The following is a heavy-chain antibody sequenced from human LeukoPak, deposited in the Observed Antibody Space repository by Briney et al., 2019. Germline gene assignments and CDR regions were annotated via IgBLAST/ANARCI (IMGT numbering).Heavy chain of an antibody. Sequence: PSETLSLTCTVSGGSISSFYWSWIRQPPGKGMEDIGHIYYSGFTNYNPSLKSRVTVSVDTSKNQFSLKLSSVTAADTAVYFCATTEKNRYYINLWGPGTTVIVSS. CDR3: ATTEKNRYYINL. CDR2: IYYSGFT. J-gene: IGHJ6*01. D-gene: IGHD2-21*01. CDR1: GGSISSFY. V-gene: IGHV4-59*01.